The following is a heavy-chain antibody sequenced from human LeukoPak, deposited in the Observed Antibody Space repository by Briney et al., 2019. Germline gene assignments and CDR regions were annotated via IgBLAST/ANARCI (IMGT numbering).Heavy chain of an antibody. CDR1: GFTFSSYA. Sequence: GGSLRLSCAASGFTFSSYAMSWLRQAQGKGLKWVSAISGSGGSTYYADSVKGRFTISRDNSKNTLYLQMNSLRAEDTAVYYCAGVWFGEFEFYYYYGMDVWGQGTTVTVSS. V-gene: IGHV3-23*01. D-gene: IGHD3-10*01. CDR3: AGVWFGEFEFYYYYGMDV. J-gene: IGHJ6*02. CDR2: ISGSGGST.